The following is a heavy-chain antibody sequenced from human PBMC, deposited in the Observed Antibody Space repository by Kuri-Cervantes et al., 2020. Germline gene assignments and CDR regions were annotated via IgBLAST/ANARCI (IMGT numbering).Heavy chain of an antibody. CDR1: GFTFSSYG. J-gene: IGHJ4*02. D-gene: IGHD5-12*01. CDR3: ARASYSGYDFGRPQQPYDY. Sequence: LKISCAASGFTFSSYGMHWVRQAPGKGLEWVAIIWYDGSNQYYTDSVKGRFTISRDNFKNTLYLQMNSLRAEDTAVYYCARASYSGYDFGRPQQPYDYWGQGTLVTVSS. V-gene: IGHV3-33*01. CDR2: IWYDGSNQ.